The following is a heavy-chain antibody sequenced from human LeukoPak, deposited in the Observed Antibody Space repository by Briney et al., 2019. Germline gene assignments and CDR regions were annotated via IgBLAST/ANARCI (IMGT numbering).Heavy chain of an antibody. D-gene: IGHD2-21*01. CDR1: GGSVSSSSYY. V-gene: IGHV4-39*01. CDR3: ARPGEGWYYYYYMDV. Sequence: SETLSLTCTVSGGSVSSSSYYWGWIRQPPGKGLEWIGSIYYSGSTYYNPSLKSRVTISVDTSKNQFSLKLSSVTAADTAVYYCARPGEGWYYYYYMDVWGKGTTVTVSS. J-gene: IGHJ6*03. CDR2: IYYSGST.